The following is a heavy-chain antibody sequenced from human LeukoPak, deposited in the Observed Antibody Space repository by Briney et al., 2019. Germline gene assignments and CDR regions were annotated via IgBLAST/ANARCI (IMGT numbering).Heavy chain of an antibody. CDR3: ARDYWGSSWYGGAFDI. Sequence: SVTLSLTCTVSGGSISSYYWSWIRQPPGKGLEWIGYIYYSGSTNYNPSLKSRVTISVDTSKNQFSLKLSSVTAADTAVYFCARDYWGSSWYGGAFDIWGQGTMVTVSS. J-gene: IGHJ3*02. CDR1: GGSISSYY. D-gene: IGHD6-13*01. CDR2: IYYSGST. V-gene: IGHV4-59*01.